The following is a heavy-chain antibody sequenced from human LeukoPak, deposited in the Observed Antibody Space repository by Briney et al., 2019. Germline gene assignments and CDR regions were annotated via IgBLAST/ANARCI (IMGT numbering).Heavy chain of an antibody. D-gene: IGHD4-23*01. V-gene: IGHV1-18*01. J-gene: IGHJ4*02. CDR1: GYTFTTYS. CDR3: ARDGVCGNSFTDY. CDR2: ISAYNDKT. Sequence: GASVKVSCKASGYTFTTYSISWVRQAPGQGLEWMGWISAYNDKTNYAQKFQGRITMTTDTSTSTAYMELRSLRSDDTAVYYFARDGVCGNSFTDYWGQGTLVTVSS.